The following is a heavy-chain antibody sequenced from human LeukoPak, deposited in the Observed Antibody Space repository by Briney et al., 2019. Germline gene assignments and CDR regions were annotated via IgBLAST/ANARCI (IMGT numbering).Heavy chain of an antibody. CDR2: ISSNGGST. CDR1: GFTFSDYG. D-gene: IGHD6-19*01. CDR3: ARDSSSRPFDY. V-gene: IGHV3-64*01. Sequence: PGGSLRLSCAASGFTFSDYGMHWVRQALGKGLEYVSTISSNGGSTYYANSVKGRFTVSRDNSKNTLYLQMGSLRAEDMAVYYCARDSSSRPFDYWGQGTLVTVSS. J-gene: IGHJ4*02.